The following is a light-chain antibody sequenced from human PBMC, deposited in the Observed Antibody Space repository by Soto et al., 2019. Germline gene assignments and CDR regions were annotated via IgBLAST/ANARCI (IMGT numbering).Light chain of an antibody. CDR3: AAWDDSLNGYV. V-gene: IGLV1-44*01. CDR2: SNN. J-gene: IGLJ1*01. CDR1: SSNIGSNT. Sequence: VLTQPPSASGTPGQRVTISCTGSSSNIGSNTVNWYQQLPGTAPKLLIYSNNQRPSGVPDRFSGSKSGTSASLAISGLQSEDEADYYCAAWDDSLNGYVFGTGTKVTVL.